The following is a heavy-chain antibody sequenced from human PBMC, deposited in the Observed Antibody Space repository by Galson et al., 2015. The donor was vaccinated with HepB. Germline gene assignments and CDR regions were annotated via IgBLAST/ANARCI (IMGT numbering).Heavy chain of an antibody. CDR2: ISGSGSST. CDR3: AKYSNPCSGHMCYYWYFDL. D-gene: IGHD2-15*01. CDR1: GFTFSSYA. J-gene: IGHJ2*01. V-gene: IGHV3-23*01. Sequence: SLRLSCAASGFTFSSYAMSWVRQAPGKGLEWVSAISGSGSSTYYADSVKGRFTISRDNSNNTLYLQVNSLRAGDTAVYYCAKYSNPCSGHMCYYWYFDLWGRGTLVTVSS.